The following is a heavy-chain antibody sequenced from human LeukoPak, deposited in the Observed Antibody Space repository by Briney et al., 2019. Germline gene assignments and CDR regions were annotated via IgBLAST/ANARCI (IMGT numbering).Heavy chain of an antibody. V-gene: IGHV3-21*01. J-gene: IGHJ4*02. Sequence: GGSLRLSCAASGFTFSSYSMNWVRQAPGKGLEWVSSISSSSSYIYYADSVKGRFTISRDNAKNSLYLQMNSLRAEDTAVYYCARDDTAIGYFDYWGQGTLVTVSS. CDR1: GFTFSSYS. D-gene: IGHD5-18*01. CDR2: ISSSSSYI. CDR3: ARDDTAIGYFDY.